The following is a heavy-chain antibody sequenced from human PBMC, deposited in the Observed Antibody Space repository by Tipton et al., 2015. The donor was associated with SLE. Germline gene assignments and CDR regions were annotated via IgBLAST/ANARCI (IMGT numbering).Heavy chain of an antibody. Sequence: GLVKPSETLSLTCTVSGGSISGYYWSWIRQPPGKGLEWIAYIHSSGSTYYRPSLKSRVTISVDTSKNQFSLNLRSVTAADTAVYYCARGMSSGYAFDKWGPGTRVTVSS. CDR2: IHSSGST. V-gene: IGHV4-59*12. J-gene: IGHJ4*02. D-gene: IGHD3-22*01. CDR3: ARGMSSGYAFDK. CDR1: GGSISGYY.